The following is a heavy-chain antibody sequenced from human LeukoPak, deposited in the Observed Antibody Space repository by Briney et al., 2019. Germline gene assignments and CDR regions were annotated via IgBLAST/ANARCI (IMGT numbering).Heavy chain of an antibody. CDR1: GYTFTNYG. Sequence: EASVKVPCKASGYTFTNYGISWVRRAPGQGLEWMGWISGYNGNTDYAQKLQGRVTLTTDTSTSTAYMELSSLRSEDTAVYYCARVLVGDGGYYYYMDVWGKGTTVTVSS. D-gene: IGHD1-26*01. J-gene: IGHJ6*03. CDR2: ISGYNGNT. V-gene: IGHV1-18*01. CDR3: ARVLVGDGGYYYYMDV.